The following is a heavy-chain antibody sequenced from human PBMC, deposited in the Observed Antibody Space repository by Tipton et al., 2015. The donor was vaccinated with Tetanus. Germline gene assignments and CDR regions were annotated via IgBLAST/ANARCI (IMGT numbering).Heavy chain of an antibody. CDR2: INPDGRRT. J-gene: IGHJ6*02. CDR3: ARRSLTNYGLDV. D-gene: IGHD1-1*01. CDR1: GFTSESHY. Sequence: SLRLSCAASGFTSESHYMHWVRQTPGKGLLWISRINPDGRRTNYADSVKGRFTISRDNAKNTVYLQMNSLRAEDTAVYLCARRSLTNYGLDVWGQGTPVTVSS. V-gene: IGHV3-74*01.